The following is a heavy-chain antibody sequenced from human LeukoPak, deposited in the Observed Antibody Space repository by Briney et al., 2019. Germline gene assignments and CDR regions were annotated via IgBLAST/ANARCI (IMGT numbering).Heavy chain of an antibody. CDR2: INPNSGGT. V-gene: IGHV1-2*02. J-gene: IGHJ6*02. Sequence: ASVKVSCKASGYTFNEYYMHWVRQAPGQGLEWMGWINPNSGGTNYAQEFQGRVTMTRDTSITTAYMELSRLRSDDTAVYYCARGSNCANGVCYPNYYFHGMDVWGQGTTVTVSS. CDR3: ARGSNCANGVCYPNYYFHGMDV. D-gene: IGHD2-8*01. CDR1: GYTFNEYY.